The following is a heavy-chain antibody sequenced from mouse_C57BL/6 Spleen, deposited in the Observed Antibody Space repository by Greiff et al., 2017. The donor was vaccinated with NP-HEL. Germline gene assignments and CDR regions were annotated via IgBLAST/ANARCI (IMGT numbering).Heavy chain of an antibody. V-gene: IGHV2-2*01. D-gene: IGHD1-1*02. CDR1: GFSLTSYG. J-gene: IGHJ4*01. CDR2: IWSGGST. Sequence: QVQLQQSGPGLVQPSQSLSITCTVSGFSLTSYGVHWVRQSPGKGLEWRGVIWSGGSTDYNAAFISRLSISKDNSKSQVFFKMNSLQADDTAIYYCARSLYGGGMDYWGQGTSVTVSS. CDR3: ARSLYGGGMDY.